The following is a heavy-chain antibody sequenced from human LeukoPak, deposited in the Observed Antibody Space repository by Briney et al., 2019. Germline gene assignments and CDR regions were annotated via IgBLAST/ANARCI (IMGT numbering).Heavy chain of an antibody. Sequence: ASVKVSCKASGYTFTGYYMHWVRQAPGQGLEWMGCINPNSGGTNYAQKFQGRVTMTRDTSISTAYMELSRLRSDDTAVYYCARDPVNYDFWSGYYFDYWGQGTLVTVSS. CDR2: INPNSGGT. V-gene: IGHV1-2*02. CDR1: GYTFTGYY. J-gene: IGHJ4*02. CDR3: ARDPVNYDFWSGYYFDY. D-gene: IGHD3-3*01.